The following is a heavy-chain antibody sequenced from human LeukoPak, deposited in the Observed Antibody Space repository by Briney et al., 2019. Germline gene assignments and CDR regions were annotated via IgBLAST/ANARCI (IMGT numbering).Heavy chain of an antibody. J-gene: IGHJ3*02. V-gene: IGHV3-23*01. Sequence: LAGGSLRLSCAASGFAFSKYAMSWVRQAPGKGLEWVSSLIASGSTTYYADSVKGRFTISRDNSKNTVHLQMDSLRAEDTAVYYCAKAGDNSGNYGAFDIWGQGTMVTVSS. CDR1: GFAFSKYA. CDR3: AKAGDNSGNYGAFDI. CDR2: LIASGSTT. D-gene: IGHD3-22*01.